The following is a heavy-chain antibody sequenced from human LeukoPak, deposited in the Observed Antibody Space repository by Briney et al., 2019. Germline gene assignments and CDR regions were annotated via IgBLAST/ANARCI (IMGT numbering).Heavy chain of an antibody. CDR1: GFNFGGYY. J-gene: IGHJ4*02. D-gene: IGHD4-17*01. CDR3: ARARGLGIGANFDY. V-gene: IGHV3-11*01. CDR2: ISDDSYRT. Sequence: GGSLRLSCIASGFNFGGYYMGWIRQAPGKGLEWVSYISDDSYRTPYGDSVKGRFAISRDNAKNSLYLQMDNLRVEDTAVYYCARARGLGIGANFDYWGQGTLVTVSS.